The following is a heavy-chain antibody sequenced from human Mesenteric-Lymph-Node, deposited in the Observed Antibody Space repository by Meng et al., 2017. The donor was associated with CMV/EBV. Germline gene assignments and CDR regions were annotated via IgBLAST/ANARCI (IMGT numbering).Heavy chain of an antibody. CDR1: GFTFSNAW. D-gene: IGHD6-19*01. Sequence: GESLKISCAASGFTFSNAWMSWVRQAPGKGLEWVGRIKSKVDGGTTDHGAPVKGRFTISRDDSKDTLYLQMNSLKTEDTAVYYCTFAFGGQVGYSSGWARLRNWFDPWGQGTLVTVSS. V-gene: IGHV3-15*01. J-gene: IGHJ5*02. CDR3: TFAFGGQVGYSSGWARLRNWFDP. CDR2: IKSKVDGGTT.